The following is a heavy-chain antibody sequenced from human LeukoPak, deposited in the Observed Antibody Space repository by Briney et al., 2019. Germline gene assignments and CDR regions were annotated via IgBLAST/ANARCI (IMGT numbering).Heavy chain of an antibody. J-gene: IGHJ4*02. CDR1: GGSISSSSYY. CDR3: ARLPVGATHFDY. Sequence: SETLSLTCTVSGGSISSSSYYWGWIRQPPGKGLEWIGSIYYSGSTYYNPSLKSRVTISVDTSKNQFSLKLSPVTAADTAVYYCARLPVGATHFDYWGQGTLVTVSS. CDR2: IYYSGST. D-gene: IGHD1-26*01. V-gene: IGHV4-39*01.